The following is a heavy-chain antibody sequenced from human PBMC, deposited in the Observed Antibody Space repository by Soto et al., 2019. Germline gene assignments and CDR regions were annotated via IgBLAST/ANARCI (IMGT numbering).Heavy chain of an antibody. CDR3: VKDGLTAIFGLFYDVVNV. J-gene: IGHJ3*01. CDR1: GFTFDDYP. D-gene: IGHD3-3*02. CDR2: ISWNSENI. Sequence: EVQLVESGGDLVQPGRSLRLSCAASGFTFDDYPMHWVRQAPGKGLEWVSGISWNSENIGYADSVKGRFTISRDNAKKSRYLQMSGLSAEDTALYFCVKDGLTAIFGLFYDVVNVWGRGTMVTVSS. V-gene: IGHV3-9*01.